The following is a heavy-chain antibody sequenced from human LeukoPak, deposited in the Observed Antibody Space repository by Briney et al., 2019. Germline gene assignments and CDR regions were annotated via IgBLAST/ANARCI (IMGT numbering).Heavy chain of an antibody. Sequence: ASVKVSCKASGYTFTGYYMHWVRQAPGQGLEWMGWINPNRGGTNYAQKFQGRVTMTRDTSISTAYMELSRLRSDDTAVYYCARVALTAAGTMWANSHFDYWGRGTLVTVSS. CDR3: ARVALTAAGTMWANSHFDY. CDR1: GYTFTGYY. V-gene: IGHV1-2*02. CDR2: INPNRGGT. D-gene: IGHD6-13*01. J-gene: IGHJ4*02.